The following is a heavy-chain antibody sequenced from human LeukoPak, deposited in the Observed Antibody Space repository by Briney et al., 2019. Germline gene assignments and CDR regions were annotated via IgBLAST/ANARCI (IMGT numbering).Heavy chain of an antibody. J-gene: IGHJ6*02. CDR1: GVTFSNYE. CDR3: AKAGYDFWSGPGGYYYGMDV. Sequence: GGSLRLSCAVSGVTFSNYEMNWVRQAPGKGLEGVSYISSSGNTVYYEDSVRGRFTISRDNSKNTLYLQMNSLRAEDTAVYYCAKAGYDFWSGPGGYYYGMDVWGQGTTVTASS. V-gene: IGHV3-48*03. D-gene: IGHD3-3*01. CDR2: ISSSGNTV.